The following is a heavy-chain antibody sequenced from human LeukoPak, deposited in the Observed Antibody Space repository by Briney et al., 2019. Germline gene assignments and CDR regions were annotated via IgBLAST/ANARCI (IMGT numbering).Heavy chain of an antibody. D-gene: IGHD5-24*01. CDR1: GFTFTRHW. CDR2: IKTDGTNT. Sequence: PGGSLRLSCAASGFTFTRHWMYWVRQAPGKGLEWVSRIKTDGTNTIYADFVEGRFTISRDNARNTLYLQMSSLRAGDTAVYYCGGSEDGYIDYWGQGTLVTVSS. CDR3: GGSEDGYIDY. V-gene: IGHV3-74*01. J-gene: IGHJ4*02.